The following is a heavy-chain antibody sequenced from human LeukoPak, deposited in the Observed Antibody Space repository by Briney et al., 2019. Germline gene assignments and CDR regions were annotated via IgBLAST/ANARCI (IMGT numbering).Heavy chain of an antibody. J-gene: IGHJ4*02. D-gene: IGHD5-18*01. CDR3: ARVRSYGTFDY. CDR1: GFTVSSNY. Sequence: GGSLTLSCAASGFTVSSNYMSWVPQAPGKGLVGVSVIYSGGSTYYADSVKGQFPISRDNSKNTLYLQMNSLRAEDTAVYYCARVRSYGTFDYWGQGTLVTVSS. V-gene: IGHV3-53*01. CDR2: IYSGGST.